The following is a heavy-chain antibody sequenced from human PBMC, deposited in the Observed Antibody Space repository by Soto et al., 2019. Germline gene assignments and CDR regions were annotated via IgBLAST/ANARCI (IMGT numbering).Heavy chain of an antibody. CDR2: MYPGDSDT. J-gene: IGHJ6*02. CDR3: ARQTCSSTRCYYGMDV. Sequence: PGESLKISCKGSGYSFTSYWIAWVRQMPGKGLEWMGIMYPGDSDTRYSPSFQGQVTISADKSISTAYLQWSSLKASDTAMYFCARQTCSSTRCYYGMDVGGQGARVTVS. V-gene: IGHV5-51*01. D-gene: IGHD2-2*01. CDR1: GYSFTSYW.